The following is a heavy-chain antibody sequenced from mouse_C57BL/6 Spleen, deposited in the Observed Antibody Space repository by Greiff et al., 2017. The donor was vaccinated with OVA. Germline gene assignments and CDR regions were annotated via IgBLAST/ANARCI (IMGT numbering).Heavy chain of an antibody. V-gene: IGHV1-78*01. CDR2: IYPRDGST. Sequence: VQLQQSDAELVKPGASVKISCTVSGYTFTDHTIHWMKQRPEQGLEWIGYIYPRDGSTKYNEKFKGKATLTADKSSSTAYMQLNSLTSEDSAVYFCARRAYYCGSSYGYFDVWGTGTTVTVSS. D-gene: IGHD1-1*01. CDR1: GYTFTDHT. J-gene: IGHJ1*03. CDR3: ARRAYYCGSSYGYFDV.